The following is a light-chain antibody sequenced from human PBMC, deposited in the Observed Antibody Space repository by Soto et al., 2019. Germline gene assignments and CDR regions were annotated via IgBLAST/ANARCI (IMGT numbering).Light chain of an antibody. Sequence: EIVVTQPPGPLPLSPGESATPSCRASQSVSSSYLAWYQQKPGQAPRLLIYGASSRATGIPDRFSGSGSGTDFTLTISRLEPEDFAVYYCQQYGSLPRTFGQGTKVDIK. V-gene: IGKV3-20*01. J-gene: IGKJ1*01. CDR3: QQYGSLPRT. CDR2: GAS. CDR1: QSVSSSY.